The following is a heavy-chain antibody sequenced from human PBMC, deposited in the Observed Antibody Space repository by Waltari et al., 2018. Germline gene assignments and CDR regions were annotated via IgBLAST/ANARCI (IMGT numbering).Heavy chain of an antibody. CDR2: INPNIGGT. V-gene: IGHV1-2*06. D-gene: IGHD2-2*01. J-gene: IGHJ5*02. Sequence: QVQLVQSGAEVKKPGASVKVSCKASGYTFTGYYMHWVRQAPGQGLEWRGLINPNIGGTHYAQKFQGRVTMTRDTSISTAYMELSRLRSDDTAVYYCARGGLEVPAVNNWFDPWGQGTLVTVSS. CDR3: ARGGLEVPAVNNWFDP. CDR1: GYTFTGYY.